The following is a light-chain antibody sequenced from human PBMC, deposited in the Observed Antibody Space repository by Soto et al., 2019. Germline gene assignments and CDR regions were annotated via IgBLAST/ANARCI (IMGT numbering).Light chain of an antibody. V-gene: IGKV3-20*01. CDR3: QQYASSPLT. CDR1: QSVGRNY. J-gene: IGKJ4*01. Sequence: EIVLTQSPGTLSVSPGERATLSCRASQSVGRNYLAWYQQKPGQAPRLLIHSASSRATGIPERFSGSGSGTDFTLTISRLEPEDFAVYSCQQYASSPLTFGGGTKVETK. CDR2: SAS.